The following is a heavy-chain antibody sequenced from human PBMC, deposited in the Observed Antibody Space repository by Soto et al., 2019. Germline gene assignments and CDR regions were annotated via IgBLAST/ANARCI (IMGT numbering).Heavy chain of an antibody. CDR1: GFTFSSYW. Sequence: GGSLRLSCAASGFTFSSYWMSWVRQAPGKGLEWVANIKQDGSEKYYVDSVKGRFTISRDNAKNSLYLQMNSLRAEDTAVYYCARVIVVVVVAATHFDYWGQGTLVTVSS. J-gene: IGHJ4*02. CDR3: ARVIVVVVVAATHFDY. CDR2: IKQDGSEK. D-gene: IGHD2-15*01. V-gene: IGHV3-7*01.